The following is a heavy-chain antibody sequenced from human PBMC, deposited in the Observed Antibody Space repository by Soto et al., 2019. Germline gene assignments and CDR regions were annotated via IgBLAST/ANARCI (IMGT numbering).Heavy chain of an antibody. V-gene: IGHV3-9*01. CDR3: VKDESINWYSGHFRH. CDR2: INWNSGSI. CDR1: GFTFDDYA. D-gene: IGHD6-13*01. Sequence: GGSLRLACAASGFTFDDYAMHWVRQVPGKGLEWVSGINWNSGSIGYGDSVKGRFAISRDNAKNSLHLQMNSLSAEDTAFYYCVKDESINWYSGHFRHWGQGTLVTVSS. J-gene: IGHJ1*01.